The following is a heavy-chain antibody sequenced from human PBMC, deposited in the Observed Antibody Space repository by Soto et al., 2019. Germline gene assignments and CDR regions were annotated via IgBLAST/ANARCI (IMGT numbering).Heavy chain of an antibody. CDR2: IYYSGST. V-gene: IGHV4-59*08. CDR1: GGSIISHY. CDR3: ARHLLARSSGPKEINFDY. D-gene: IGHD6-19*01. Sequence: SETLSLTCTVSGGSIISHYWSWIRQHPGKGLEWIGYIYYSGSTNYNPSLKSRVTISVDTSKNQFSLKLSSVTAADTAVYYCARHLLARSSGPKEINFDYWGQGTLVTVSS. J-gene: IGHJ4*02.